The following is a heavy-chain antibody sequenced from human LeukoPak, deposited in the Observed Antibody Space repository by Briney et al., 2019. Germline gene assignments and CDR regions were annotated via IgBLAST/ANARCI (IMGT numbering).Heavy chain of an antibody. D-gene: IGHD3-10*01. CDR1: GGSFSGYY. Sequence: SETLSLTCAVYGGSFSGYYWSWIRQPPGKVLEWIGEINHSGSTNYNPSLKSRVTISVDTSTNQFSLKLSSVTAADTAVYYCARGRMDYYGSGSSKRQFDYWGQGTLVTVSS. V-gene: IGHV4-34*01. CDR3: ARGRMDYYGSGSSKRQFDY. CDR2: INHSGST. J-gene: IGHJ4*02.